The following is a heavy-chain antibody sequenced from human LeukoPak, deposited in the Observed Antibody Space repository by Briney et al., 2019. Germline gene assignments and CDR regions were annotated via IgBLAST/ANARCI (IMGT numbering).Heavy chain of an antibody. J-gene: IGHJ6*02. V-gene: IGHV3-33*01. CDR2: IWYDGSNK. D-gene: IGHD2-2*01. CDR3: ARDDTVVVPAAPRAMDV. CDR1: GFTFSSYG. Sequence: GGSLRLSCAASGFTFSSYGMHWVRQAPGKGLEWVAVIWYDGSNKYYADSVKGRFTISRDNSKNTLYLQMNSLRAEDTAVYYCARDDTVVVPAAPRAMDVWGQGTTVTVSS.